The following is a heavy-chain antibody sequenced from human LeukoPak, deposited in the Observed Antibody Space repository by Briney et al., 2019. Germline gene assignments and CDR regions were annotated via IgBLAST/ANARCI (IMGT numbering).Heavy chain of an antibody. CDR2: IVVGSGNT. CDR3: AAPAGGGLAYDAFDI. V-gene: IGHV1-58*02. Sequence: SVKVSCKASGFTFTSSAMQWVRQARGQRLEWIGWIVVGSGNTNYAQKLQERVTITRDMSTSTAYMELSSLRSEDTAVYYCAAPAGGGLAYDAFDIWGQGTMVTVSS. CDR1: GFTFTSSA. D-gene: IGHD3-16*01. J-gene: IGHJ3*02.